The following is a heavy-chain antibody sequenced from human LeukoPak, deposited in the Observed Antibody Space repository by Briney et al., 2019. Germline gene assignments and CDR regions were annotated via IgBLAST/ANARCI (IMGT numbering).Heavy chain of an antibody. D-gene: IGHD1-26*01. J-gene: IGHJ4*02. CDR2: IYNSVNT. CDR3: ARSPWGRFDY. CDR1: GGSVSSSNYY. Sequence: SETLSLTCTVSGGSVSSSNYYWGWIRQPPGKGLEWIGSIYNSVNTYSNPSLKSRLTISVDTSKNQFSLKLTSVTAADTAVYYCARSPWGRFDYWGQGTLVTVSS. V-gene: IGHV4-39*07.